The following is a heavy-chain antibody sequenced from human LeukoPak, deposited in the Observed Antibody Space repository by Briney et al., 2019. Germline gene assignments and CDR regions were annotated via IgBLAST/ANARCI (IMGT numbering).Heavy chain of an antibody. Sequence: ASVKVSFKASGGTFSSYAISWVRQAPGQGLEWMGGIIPIFGTANYAQKFQGRVTITADESTSTAYMELSSLRSEDTAVYYCARGYYYDSSGYWPDYWGQGTLVTVSS. J-gene: IGHJ4*02. V-gene: IGHV1-69*13. CDR3: ARGYYYDSSGYWPDY. D-gene: IGHD3-22*01. CDR1: GGTFSSYA. CDR2: IIPIFGTA.